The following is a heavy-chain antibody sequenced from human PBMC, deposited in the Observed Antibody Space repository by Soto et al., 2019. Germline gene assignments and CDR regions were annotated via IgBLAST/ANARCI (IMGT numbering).Heavy chain of an antibody. CDR3: ASKAVGATETEDY. CDR1: GGTFSSYA. V-gene: IGHV1-69*12. Sequence: QVQLVQSGAEVKKPGSSVKVSCKASGGTFSSYAISWVRQAPGQGLEWMGGIIPIFGTANYAQKFQGRVTITAGESAGTAYRELSSLRSEDTAVYYCASKAVGATETEDYWGQGTLVTVSS. CDR2: IIPIFGTA. D-gene: IGHD1-26*01. J-gene: IGHJ4*02.